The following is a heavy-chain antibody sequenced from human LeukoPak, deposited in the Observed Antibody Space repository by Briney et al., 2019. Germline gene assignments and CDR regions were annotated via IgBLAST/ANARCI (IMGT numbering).Heavy chain of an antibody. CDR3: VRGDSSGRYYFDF. V-gene: IGHV3-21*06. CDR1: GFTFSTYN. D-gene: IGHD3-22*01. J-gene: IGHJ4*02. CDR2: ITYI. Sequence: GGSLRLSCAASGFTFSTYNMNWVRQAPGKGLEWVSSITYISYADSVKGRFTISRDNAKNSLYLQMNSLRVADTAVYYCVRGDSSGRYYFDFWGQGTLVTVSS.